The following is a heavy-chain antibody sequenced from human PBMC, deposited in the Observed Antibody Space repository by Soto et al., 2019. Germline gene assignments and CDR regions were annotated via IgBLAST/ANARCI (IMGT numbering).Heavy chain of an antibody. CDR2: IDFDGSRT. CDR1: GFTFTDYW. CDR3: ARGIRYTDGSDS. J-gene: IGHJ4*02. V-gene: IGHV3-74*01. Sequence: EVQLVESGGGLVKPGGSLRLSCVASGFTFTDYWMHWVRQAPGKGLVWVSRIDFDGSRTNYADSVKGRFTISRDNAKNTVYLQMNSLRAEDTAVFYCARGIRYTDGSDSWGQGTLVTVSS. D-gene: IGHD3-9*01.